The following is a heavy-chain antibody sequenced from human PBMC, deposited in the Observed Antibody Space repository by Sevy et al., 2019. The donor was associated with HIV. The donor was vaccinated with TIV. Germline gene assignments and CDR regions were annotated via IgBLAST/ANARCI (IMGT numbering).Heavy chain of an antibody. V-gene: IGHV3-21*01. CDR3: AREGSGRY. D-gene: IGHD3-10*01. Sequence: GSLKPLCSASGFTLNKYYMILVRQAPGEGLEWVSFISSGSNYIYYASLVRGRFTTSRDNAKNSLYLQMNTLRAEDTAVYYCAREGSGRYWGQGTLVTVSS. CDR1: GFTLNKYY. CDR2: ISSGSNYI. J-gene: IGHJ4*02.